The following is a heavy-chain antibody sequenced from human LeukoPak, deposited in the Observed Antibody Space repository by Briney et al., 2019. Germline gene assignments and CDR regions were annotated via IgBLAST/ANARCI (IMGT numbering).Heavy chain of an antibody. CDR3: ARDLRRLTYFDF. V-gene: IGHV3-7*03. CDR1: GFTFSGYW. J-gene: IGHJ4*02. D-gene: IGHD6-25*01. Sequence: AGGSLRLSCAASGFTFSGYWMNCARQAPGKGLEWVASINHNGNVNYYVDSVKGRFTISRDNAKNSLYLQMSNLRAEDTAVYYCARDLRRLTYFDFWGQGTLVTVS. CDR2: INHNGNVN.